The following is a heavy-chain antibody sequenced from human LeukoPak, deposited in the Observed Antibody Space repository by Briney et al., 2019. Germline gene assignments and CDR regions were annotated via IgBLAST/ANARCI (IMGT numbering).Heavy chain of an antibody. Sequence: GGSLRLSCAASGFTFSNYGMHWVRQAPGKGLEWLAGISYDGSNKYYADSVKDRFTISRDNSNNTLSLQMNSLRGEDTAVYYCTNGKSAGASAEFDYWGQGTLVTVSS. V-gene: IGHV3-30*18. CDR3: TNGKSAGASAEFDY. CDR1: GFTFSNYG. J-gene: IGHJ4*02. CDR2: ISYDGSNK. D-gene: IGHD1-26*01.